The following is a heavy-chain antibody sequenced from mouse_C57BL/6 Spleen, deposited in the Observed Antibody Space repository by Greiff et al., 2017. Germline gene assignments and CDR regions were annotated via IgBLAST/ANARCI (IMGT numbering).Heavy chain of an antibody. CDR2: IYPGDGDT. V-gene: IGHV1-82*01. CDR1: GYAFSSSW. D-gene: IGHD1-1*01. Sequence: VQLQQSGPELVKPGASVKISCKASGYAFSSSWMNWVKQRPGKGLEWIGRIYPGDGDTNYNGKFKGKATLTADKSSSTAYMQLSSLTSEDSAVYFCARSVGGYYFDYWGQGTTLTVSS. J-gene: IGHJ2*01. CDR3: ARSVGGYYFDY.